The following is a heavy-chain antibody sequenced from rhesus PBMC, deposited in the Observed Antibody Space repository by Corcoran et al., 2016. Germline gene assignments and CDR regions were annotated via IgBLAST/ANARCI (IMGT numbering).Heavy chain of an antibody. D-gene: IGHD3-34*01. Sequence: QVQLQESGPGLVKPSETLSLTCAVSGYSISSGAGWRWIRQPPGKGLEWIWISGCSSGRTNYNPSLKSRVPISKDTSKNPFTLRPSSVTAAATAVYYCARGGVGRFDVWGAGVLVTVSS. CDR3: ARGGVGRFDV. V-gene: IGHV4-127*01. J-gene: IGHJ5-1*01. CDR2: SGCSSGRT. CDR1: GYSISSGAG.